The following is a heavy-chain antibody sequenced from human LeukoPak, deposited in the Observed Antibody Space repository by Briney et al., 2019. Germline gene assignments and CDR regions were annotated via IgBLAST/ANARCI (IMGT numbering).Heavy chain of an antibody. D-gene: IGHD4-17*01. CDR1: GGSISYYY. V-gene: IGHV4-59*01. Sequence: ASETLSLTCTVSGGSISYYYWSWIRQSPGKGLEWIGYIYYSGTTNYNPSLKSPVTISVDTSKNQFSLQLRSVTAADTAVYYCAREDPQTTVPEGMDVWGQGTTVTVSS. CDR3: AREDPQTTVPEGMDV. CDR2: IYYSGTT. J-gene: IGHJ6*02.